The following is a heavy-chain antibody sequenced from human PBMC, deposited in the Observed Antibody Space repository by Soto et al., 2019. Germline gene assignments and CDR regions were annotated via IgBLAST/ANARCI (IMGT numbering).Heavy chain of an antibody. J-gene: IGHJ4*02. CDR1: GFSLTTSGVG. CDR2: IYWDDDE. D-gene: IGHD3-3*01. Sequence: QITLNESGPTVVRPTETLTLTCRFSGFSLTTSGVGVGWIRQSPGKAPEWLALIYWDDDERYSASLKSRLTITKDTSKNQVVLTVSDLEPTDRATYYCAHRVLRTVFGLVTTTAIYFDFWGQGTPVADSS. CDR3: AHRVLRTVFGLVTTTAIYFDF. V-gene: IGHV2-5*02.